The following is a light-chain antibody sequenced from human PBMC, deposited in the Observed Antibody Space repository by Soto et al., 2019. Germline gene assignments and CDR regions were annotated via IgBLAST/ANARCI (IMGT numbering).Light chain of an antibody. CDR3: QQYDNLLS. V-gene: IGKV1-33*01. CDR1: QDISNY. CDR2: DAS. J-gene: IGKJ5*01. Sequence: DIQMTQSPSSLSASVGDRVTITCQASQDISNYLNWYQQKPGKAPKLLIYDASNLETGVPSRFSGIGAGTDFTFTICSLQPEDIATYYCQQYDNLLSFGQGTRLEIK.